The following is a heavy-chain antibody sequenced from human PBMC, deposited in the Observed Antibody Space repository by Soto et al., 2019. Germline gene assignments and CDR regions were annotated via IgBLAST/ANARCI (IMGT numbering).Heavy chain of an antibody. Sequence: EVQLLESGGGLVQPGGSLRLSCAASGFTFSSYAMSWVRQAPGKGLEWVSAISGSGGSTYYADSVKGRFTISRDNSKNTLYLQMNSLRAEDTAVYYCAKDPHGNYYYDSSGDIDYWGQGPLVTVSS. CDR1: GFTFSSYA. D-gene: IGHD3-22*01. CDR3: AKDPHGNYYYDSSGDIDY. V-gene: IGHV3-23*01. J-gene: IGHJ4*02. CDR2: ISGSGGST.